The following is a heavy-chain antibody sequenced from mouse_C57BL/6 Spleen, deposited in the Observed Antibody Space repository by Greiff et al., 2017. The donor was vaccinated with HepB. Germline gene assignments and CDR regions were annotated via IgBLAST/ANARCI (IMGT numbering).Heavy chain of an antibody. J-gene: IGHJ2*01. CDR3: ARGGGLRSFDY. V-gene: IGHV1-69*01. Sequence: VQLQQPGAELVMPGASVKLSCKASGYTFTSYWMHWVKQRPGQGLEWIGEIDPSDSYTNYNQKFKGKSTLTVDKSSSTAYMQLSSLTSEDSAVYYCARGGGLRSFDYWGQGTTLTVSS. CDR1: GYTFTSYW. CDR2: IDPSDSYT. D-gene: IGHD2-4*01.